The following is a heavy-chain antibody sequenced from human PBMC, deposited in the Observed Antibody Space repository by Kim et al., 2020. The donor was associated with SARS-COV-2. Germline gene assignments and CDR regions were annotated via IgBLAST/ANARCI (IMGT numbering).Heavy chain of an antibody. CDR2: IYSGSGDT. Sequence: GGSLRLSCAASGFTFSNYAMTWVRQAPGKGLEWVSVIYSGSGDTYYADSVKGRFTISRDNSKNTLYLQMNSLRAEDTAIYYCAKDLDGSGWYQYFQHWGQGTLVTVSS. J-gene: IGHJ1*01. V-gene: IGHV3-23*03. CDR3: AKDLDGSGWYQYFQH. CDR1: GFTFSNYA. D-gene: IGHD6-19*01.